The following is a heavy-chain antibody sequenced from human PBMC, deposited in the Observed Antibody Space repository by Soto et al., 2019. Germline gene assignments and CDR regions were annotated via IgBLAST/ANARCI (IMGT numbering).Heavy chain of an antibody. V-gene: IGHV1-3*01. D-gene: IGHD3-22*01. Sequence: ASVKVSCKASGYTFTSYAMHWVRQAPGQRLEWMGWINAGNGNTKYSQKFQGRVTITRDTSASTAYMELSSLRSEDTAAYYCARDYYDSSGYYSDAFDIWGQGTMVTV. CDR1: GYTFTSYA. CDR3: ARDYYDSSGYYSDAFDI. CDR2: INAGNGNT. J-gene: IGHJ3*02.